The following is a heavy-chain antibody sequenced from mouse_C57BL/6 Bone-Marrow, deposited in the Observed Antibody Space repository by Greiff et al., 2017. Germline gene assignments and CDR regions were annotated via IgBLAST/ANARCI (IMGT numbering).Heavy chain of an antibody. D-gene: IGHD1-1*01. J-gene: IGHJ4*01. CDR3: AEGPLYYGSPFYYAMDY. CDR2: IWRGGST. CDR1: GFSLTSYG. V-gene: IGHV2-5*01. Sequence: QVQLKESGPGLVQPSQSLSITCTVSGFSLTSYGVHWVRQSPGKGLEWLGVIWRGGSTDYNAAFMSRLSITKDNSKSHVFFKMNSLQADDTAIYYCAEGPLYYGSPFYYAMDYWGQGTSVTVSS.